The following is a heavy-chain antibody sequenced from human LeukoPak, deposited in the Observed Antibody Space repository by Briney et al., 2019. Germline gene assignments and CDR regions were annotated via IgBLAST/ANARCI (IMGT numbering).Heavy chain of an antibody. CDR1: GSSISSSSYY. D-gene: IGHD3-9*01. V-gene: IGHV4-39*07. CDR3: AREDTRPYYDILNGMDV. CDR2: IYYSEST. Sequence: PSETLSLTCTVSGSSISSSSYYWGWIRQPPGKGLEWIGSIYYSESTYYNPSLKSRVTISVDTSKNQFSLKLSSVTAADTAVYYCAREDTRPYYDILNGMDVWGQGTTVTVSS. J-gene: IGHJ6*02.